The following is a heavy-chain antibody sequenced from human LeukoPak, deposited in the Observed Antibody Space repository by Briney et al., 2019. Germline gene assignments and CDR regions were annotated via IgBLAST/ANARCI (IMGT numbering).Heavy chain of an antibody. Sequence: GRSLRLSCAASGFTFSSYAMHWVRQAPGKGLEWVAVISYDGSNKYYADSVKGRFTISRDNSKNTLYLQMNSLRAEDTAVYYCARSRDSSGYYQDAFDIWGQGTMVTVSS. J-gene: IGHJ3*02. CDR3: ARSRDSSGYYQDAFDI. CDR2: ISYDGSNK. V-gene: IGHV3-30-3*01. CDR1: GFTFSSYA. D-gene: IGHD3-22*01.